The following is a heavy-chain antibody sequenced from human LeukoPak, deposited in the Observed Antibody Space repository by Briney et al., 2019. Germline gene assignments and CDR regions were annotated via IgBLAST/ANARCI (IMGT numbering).Heavy chain of an antibody. CDR1: GYTFTSYD. Sequence: LVASVKVSCKASGYTFTSYDINWVRQATGQGLEWMGWMNPNSGNTGYAQKFQGRVTMTRNTSISTAYMELSSLRSEDTAVYYCAARRGIAVAGPGAFDIWGQGTMVTVSS. CDR2: MNPNSGNT. V-gene: IGHV1-8*01. CDR3: AARRGIAVAGPGAFDI. D-gene: IGHD6-19*01. J-gene: IGHJ3*02.